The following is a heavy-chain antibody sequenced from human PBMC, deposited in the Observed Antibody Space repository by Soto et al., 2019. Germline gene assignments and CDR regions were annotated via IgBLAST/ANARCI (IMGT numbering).Heavy chain of an antibody. CDR3: ARGGYCSGGSCCPNWFDP. J-gene: IGHJ5*02. V-gene: IGHV3-13*04. CDR1: GFTFSSYD. Sequence: EVQLVESGGGLVQPGGSLRLSCAASGFTFSSYDMHWVRQATGKGLEWVSAIGTAGDTYYPGSVKGGFTIARENAKNSLYLQISILRGGDTAVYYCARGGYCSGGSCCPNWFDPWGQGTLVTVSS. D-gene: IGHD2-15*01. CDR2: IGTAGDT.